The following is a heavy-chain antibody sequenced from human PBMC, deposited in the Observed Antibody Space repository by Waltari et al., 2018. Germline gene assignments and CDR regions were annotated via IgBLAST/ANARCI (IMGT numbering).Heavy chain of an antibody. D-gene: IGHD3-3*01. V-gene: IGHV1-69*01. Sequence: QVQLVQSGAEVKKPGSSVKVSCKASGGTFSSYAISWVRQAPGQGLEWMGGFSPIFGTANYAQKFQGRVTITVDESTGTAYMELSSLRSEDTAVYYCARQRITIFGVVIPPDYWGQGTLVTVSS. J-gene: IGHJ4*02. CDR3: ARQRITIFGVVIPPDY. CDR2: FSPIFGTA. CDR1: GGTFSSYA.